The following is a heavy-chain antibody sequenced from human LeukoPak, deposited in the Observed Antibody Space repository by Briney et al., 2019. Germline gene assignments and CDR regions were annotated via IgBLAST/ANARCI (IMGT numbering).Heavy chain of an antibody. CDR1: GGSISINSYY. J-gene: IGHJ2*01. CDR2: IYYTGTT. Sequence: SETLSLTCTVSGGSISINSYYWAWIRQPPGKGLEWIGSIYYTGTTYYNPSLKNRVTISVDTSNNQFSLRLTSVTAADTAVYYCARAAQKLERIVVAGTSEWRANWFFDLWGRGTLVTVSS. CDR3: ARAAQKLERIVVAGTSEWRANWFFDL. V-gene: IGHV4-39*07. D-gene: IGHD6-19*01.